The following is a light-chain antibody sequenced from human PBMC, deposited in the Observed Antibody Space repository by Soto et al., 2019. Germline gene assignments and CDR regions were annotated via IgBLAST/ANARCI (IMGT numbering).Light chain of an antibody. CDR1: QSVDSTY. Sequence: EIVLTQSPGTLSLSPGERAILSCRASQSVDSTYLAWYQQKPGQAPRLLIYSASSRATGIPGRFSGSGSGTDFTLTISRLEPEDFAVYYCQQCGSSPPFTFGQGTRLEIK. CDR2: SAS. J-gene: IGKJ5*01. V-gene: IGKV3-20*01. CDR3: QQCGSSPPFT.